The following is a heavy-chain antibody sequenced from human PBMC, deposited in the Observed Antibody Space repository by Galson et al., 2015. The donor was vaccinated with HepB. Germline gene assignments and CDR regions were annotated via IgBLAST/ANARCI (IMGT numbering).Heavy chain of an antibody. CDR1: GFTFSSYA. CDR2: ISDSGSGT. D-gene: IGHD1-1*01. Sequence: SLRLSCAASGFTFSSYAMSWVRQAPGKGLEWVSVISDSGSGTYYADSVKGRFTISRDNSKNTLSLQMNSLRAEDTAVYYCAINWNLDYWGQGTLVTVSS. J-gene: IGHJ4*02. CDR3: AINWNLDY. V-gene: IGHV3-23*01.